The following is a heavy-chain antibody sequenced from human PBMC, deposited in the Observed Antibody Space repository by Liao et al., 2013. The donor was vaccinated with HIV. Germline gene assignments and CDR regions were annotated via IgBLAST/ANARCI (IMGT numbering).Heavy chain of an antibody. Sequence: QVQLQESGPGLVKPSQTLSLTCTVSGGSISGGSYYWTWIRQPAGRGLEWIGRVYSNGGTDYNPALKSRVTISVDTSKNQFSLKVTSVTAADTAVFYCARRLRDTSGYYQKHFDSWGRGNPGHRLL. CDR1: GGSISGGSYY. D-gene: IGHD3-22*01. V-gene: IGHV4-61*02. CDR2: VYSNGGT. J-gene: IGHJ4*02. CDR3: ARRLRDTSGYYQKHFDS.